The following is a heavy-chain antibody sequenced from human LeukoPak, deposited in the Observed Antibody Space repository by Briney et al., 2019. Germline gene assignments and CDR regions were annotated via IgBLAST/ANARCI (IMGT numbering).Heavy chain of an antibody. J-gene: IGHJ4*02. Sequence: ASVRVSCKAPASTFSNYAITWMRQAPGQSLEWVGWIRGYDGHTKYAQNVQGRVTMTRDTTTSTAYMGLRNLRSDDSAVYYCARSRSPTYDTSDYYENDYWGQGTLVTVSS. CDR1: ASTFSNYA. V-gene: IGHV1-18*01. CDR3: ARSRSPTYDTSDYYENDY. D-gene: IGHD3-22*01. CDR2: IRGYDGHT.